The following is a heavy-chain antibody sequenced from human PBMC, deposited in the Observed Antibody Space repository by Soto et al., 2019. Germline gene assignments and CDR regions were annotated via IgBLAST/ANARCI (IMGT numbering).Heavy chain of an antibody. CDR2: ISGSGGST. CDR1: GFTFSSYA. CDR3: AKDVIPAYYDSSGYYARSFDY. J-gene: IGHJ4*02. V-gene: IGHV3-23*01. Sequence: EVQLLESGGGLVQPGGSLRLSCAASGFTFSSYAMSWVRQAPGKGLEWVSAISGSGGSTYYADSVKGRFTISRDNSKNTLYLQMNSLRAEDTAVYYCAKDVIPAYYDSSGYYARSFDYWGQGTLVTVSS. D-gene: IGHD3-22*01.